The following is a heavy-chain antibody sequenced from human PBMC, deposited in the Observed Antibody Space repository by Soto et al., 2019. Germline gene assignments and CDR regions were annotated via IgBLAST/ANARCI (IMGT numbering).Heavy chain of an antibody. CDR1: GFTFSSYA. D-gene: IGHD1-7*01. CDR3: AKVRWGNWNYYLDY. J-gene: IGHJ4*02. CDR2: ISGSGGST. Sequence: GGSLRLSCAASGFTFSSYAMSWVRQAPGKGLEWVSAISGSGGSTYYADSVKGRFTISRDNSKNTLYLQMNSLRAEDTAVYYCAKVRWGNWNYYLDYWGQGTLVTVSS. V-gene: IGHV3-23*01.